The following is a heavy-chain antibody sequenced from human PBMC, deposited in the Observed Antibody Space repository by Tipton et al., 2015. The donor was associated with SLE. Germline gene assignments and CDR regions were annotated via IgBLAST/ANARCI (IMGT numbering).Heavy chain of an antibody. CDR3: AGITMVQGVTP. D-gene: IGHD3-10*01. Sequence: SLRLSCTASGFTFGDYAMSWVRQAPGKGLEWVGFIRSKAYSGSTYYNPSLKSRVTISVDTSKNQFSLKLSSVTAADTAVYYCAGITMVQGVTPWGQGTLVTVSS. V-gene: IGHV3-49*01. CDR2: IRSKAYSGST. CDR1: GFTFGDYA. J-gene: IGHJ5*02.